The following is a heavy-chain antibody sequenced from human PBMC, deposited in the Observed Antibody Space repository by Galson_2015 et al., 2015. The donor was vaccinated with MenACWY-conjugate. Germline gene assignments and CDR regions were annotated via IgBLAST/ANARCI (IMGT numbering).Heavy chain of an antibody. Sequence: SLRLSCAASGFTFDGYGMSWVRQPPGKGLEWVSGINWDGGSTDHADSVKGRFTISRDNAKNSLYLQMNSLRAEDTALYYCARDLGFFAFDIWGQGTMVTVSS. V-gene: IGHV3-20*04. CDR2: INWDGGST. D-gene: IGHD3-3*01. CDR1: GFTFDGYG. J-gene: IGHJ3*02. CDR3: ARDLGFFAFDI.